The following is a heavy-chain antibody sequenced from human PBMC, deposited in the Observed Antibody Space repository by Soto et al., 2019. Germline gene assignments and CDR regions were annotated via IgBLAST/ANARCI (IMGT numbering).Heavy chain of an antibody. J-gene: IGHJ5*02. D-gene: IGHD4-4*01. V-gene: IGHV1-58*02. Sequence: QMPLVQSGPEVKKPGTSVKVSCKASGFTFTSSAMQWVRQARGQRLEWIGWIVVGSGNTNYAQKFQERVTITRDMSTSTAYMELSSLRSEDTAVYYCAASTYSNYGNIWFDPWGQGTLVTVSS. CDR1: GFTFTSSA. CDR2: IVVGSGNT. CDR3: AASTYSNYGNIWFDP.